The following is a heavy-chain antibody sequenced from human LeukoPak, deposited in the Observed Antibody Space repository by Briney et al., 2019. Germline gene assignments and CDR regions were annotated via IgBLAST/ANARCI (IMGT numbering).Heavy chain of an antibody. V-gene: IGHV3-53*01. CDR1: GFTVSSNY. D-gene: IGHD6-19*01. J-gene: IGHJ4*02. CDR2: IYSGGST. CDR3: TIAPEYSSGSVGGY. Sequence: GGSLRLSCAASGFTVSSNYMSWVRQAPGKGLEWVSVIYSGGSTYYADSVKGRFTISRDKSKNTLYLQMNSLRAEDTAVYYCTIAPEYSSGSVGGYWGQGTLVTVSS.